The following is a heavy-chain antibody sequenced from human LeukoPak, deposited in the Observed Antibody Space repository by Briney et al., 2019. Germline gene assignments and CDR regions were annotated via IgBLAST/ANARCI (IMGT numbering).Heavy chain of an antibody. D-gene: IGHD6-13*01. CDR3: ARVPIAAAGTDYYYGMDV. CDR2: MNPNSGNT. CDR1: GYTFTSYD. J-gene: IGHJ6*02. V-gene: IGHV1-8*01. Sequence: GASVEVSCKASGYTFTSYDINWVRQATGQGLEWMGWMNPNSGNTGYAQKFQGRVTMTRNTSISTAYMELSSLRSEDTAVYYCARVPIAAAGTDYYYGMDVWGQGTTVTVSS.